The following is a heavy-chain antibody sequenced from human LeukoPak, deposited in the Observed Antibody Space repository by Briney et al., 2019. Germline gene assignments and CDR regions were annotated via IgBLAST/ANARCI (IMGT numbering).Heavy chain of an antibody. CDR3: ARGKYQLLSYYYYYMDV. J-gene: IGHJ6*03. V-gene: IGHV4-30-4*07. D-gene: IGHD2-2*01. CDR2: IYYSGST. Sequence: PSQTLSLTCTVSGGSISSGGYSWSWIRQPPGKGLEWIGYIYYSGSTYYNPSLKSRVTISVDTSKNQFSLKLSSVTAADTAVYYCARGKYQLLSYYYYYMDVWGKGTTVTVSS. CDR1: GGSISSGGYS.